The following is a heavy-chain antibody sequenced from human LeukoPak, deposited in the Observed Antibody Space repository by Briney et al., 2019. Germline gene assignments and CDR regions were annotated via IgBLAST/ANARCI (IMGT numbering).Heavy chain of an antibody. CDR3: ARGTITLYAFDI. CDR2: INHSGST. V-gene: IGHV4-34*01. J-gene: IGHJ3*02. CDR1: GGSFSGYY. D-gene: IGHD3-10*01. Sequence: SETLSLTCAVYGGSFSGYYWSWIRQPPGKGLEWIGEINHSGSTNYNPSLKSRVTISVDTSKNQFSLKLSSVTAADTAVYYCARGTITLYAFDIWGQGTMVTVSS.